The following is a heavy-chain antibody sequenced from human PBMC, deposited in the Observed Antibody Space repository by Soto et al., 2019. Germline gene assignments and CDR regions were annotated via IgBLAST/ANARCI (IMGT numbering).Heavy chain of an antibody. V-gene: IGHV3-30*18. CDR2: ISYDGSNK. CDR1: GFTFSSYG. D-gene: IGHD6-13*01. J-gene: IGHJ4*02. CDR3: AKVVENGIAAAASSDY. Sequence: PGGSLRLSCAASGFTFSSYGMHWVRQAPGKGLEWVAVISYDGSNKYYADSVKGRFTISRDNSKNTLYLQMNSLRAEDTAVYYCAKVVENGIAAAASSDYWGQGTLVTVSS.